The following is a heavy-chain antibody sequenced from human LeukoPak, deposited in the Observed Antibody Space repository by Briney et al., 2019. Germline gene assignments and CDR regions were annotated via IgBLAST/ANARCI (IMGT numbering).Heavy chain of an antibody. CDR3: AMRMGQWPRYDH. J-gene: IGHJ4*02. Sequence: SVKVSCKASGGTFSSYAISWVRQAPGQGLEWMGGIIPIFGTANYAQKFQGRVTITADESTSTAYMELSSLRSEDTAVYYWAMRMGQWPRYDHWGQGTLVTVSS. V-gene: IGHV1-69*13. CDR1: GGTFSSYA. CDR2: IIPIFGTA. D-gene: IGHD6-19*01.